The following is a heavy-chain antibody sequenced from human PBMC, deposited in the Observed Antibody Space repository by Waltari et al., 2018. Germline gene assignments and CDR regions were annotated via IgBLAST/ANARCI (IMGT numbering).Heavy chain of an antibody. D-gene: IGHD3-16*01. J-gene: IGHJ3*02. CDR1: GFTVSSNH. CDR2: IYSGGST. V-gene: IGHV3-53*04. CDR3: AREVGGAFDI. Sequence: EVQLVESGGGLVQPGGSLRLSCAASGFTVSSNHMNGVRQAPGKGLEWFSVIYSGGSTYYADSVKGRFTISRHNSKNTLYLQMNSLRAEDTAVYYCAREVGGAFDIWGQGTMVTVSS.